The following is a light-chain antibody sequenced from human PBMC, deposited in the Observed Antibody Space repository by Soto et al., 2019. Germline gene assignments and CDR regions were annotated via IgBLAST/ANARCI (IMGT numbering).Light chain of an antibody. Sequence: QSVLTQPPSASGSPGQSVTISCTGTSSDVGGYYSVSWYQQHPGKAPKLIIYAVSERPSGVPDRFSGSKSGNTASLTVSGLQAEDEADYYCNSFAGSNNLSVFGTGTKVTVL. CDR2: AVS. CDR1: SSDVGGYYS. CDR3: NSFAGSNNLSV. J-gene: IGLJ1*01. V-gene: IGLV2-8*01.